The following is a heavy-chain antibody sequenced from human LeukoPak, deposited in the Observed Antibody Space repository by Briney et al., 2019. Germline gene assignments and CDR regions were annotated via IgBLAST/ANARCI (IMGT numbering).Heavy chain of an antibody. CDR2: IYYSGST. CDR1: GGSISSSSYY. J-gene: IGHJ4*02. CDR3: AKKALKYYFDH. V-gene: IGHV4-39*01. Sequence: PSETLSLTCTVSGGSISSSSYYWGWIRQPPGKGLEWIVSIYYSGSTYYNPSLKSRVTISVDTSKNQFSLKLSSVTAADTAVYYCAKKALKYYFDHWGQGTLVTVSS.